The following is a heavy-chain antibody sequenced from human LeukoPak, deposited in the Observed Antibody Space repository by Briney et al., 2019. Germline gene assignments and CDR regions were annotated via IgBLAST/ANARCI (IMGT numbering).Heavy chain of an antibody. CDR2: IKQDGSDK. J-gene: IGHJ4*02. D-gene: IGHD2-2*01. CDR1: GFTFSTYW. CDR3: ARVLPVASRDY. V-gene: IGHV3-7*01. Sequence: PGGSLRLSCAASGFTFSTYWMGWVRQAPGKGLEWVANIKQDGSDKFYVDSVKGRFTISRDNAKNSMYLQMNSLRAEDTAIYYCARVLPVASRDYWGQGTLVTVSS.